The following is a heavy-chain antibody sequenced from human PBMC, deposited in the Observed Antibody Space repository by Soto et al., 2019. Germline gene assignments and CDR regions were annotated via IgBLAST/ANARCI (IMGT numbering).Heavy chain of an antibody. V-gene: IGHV3-23*01. J-gene: IGHJ4*02. Sequence: GGSLRLSCAASGFTFSAYAMSWVRQAPGKGPEWVSIISDSGTAPYYADSVRGRFGISRDDSKNTLYLQMNSLRAEDTAVYYCATVDGGGDFWGQGTLVTVSS. D-gene: IGHD3-16*01. CDR3: ATVDGGGDF. CDR2: ISDSGTAP. CDR1: GFTFSAYA.